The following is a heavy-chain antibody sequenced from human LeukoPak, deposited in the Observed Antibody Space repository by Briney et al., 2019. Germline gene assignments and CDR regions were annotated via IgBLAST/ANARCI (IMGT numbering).Heavy chain of an antibody. J-gene: IGHJ3*02. CDR1: GFTVSSNY. D-gene: IGHD6-13*01. Sequence: GGSLRLSCAASGFTVSSNYMSWVRQAPGKGLEWVSVIYSGGSTYYADSVKGRFTTSRDNSKNTLHLQMNSLRAEDTAVYYCARGRIAAAGWAFDIWGQGTMVTVSS. V-gene: IGHV3-53*01. CDR3: ARGRIAAAGWAFDI. CDR2: IYSGGST.